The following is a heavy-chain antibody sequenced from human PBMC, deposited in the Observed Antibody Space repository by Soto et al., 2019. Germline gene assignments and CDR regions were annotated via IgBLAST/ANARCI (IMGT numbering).Heavy chain of an antibody. CDR2: IWYDGSNK. CDR1: GFTFSSYG. CDR3: ARGGAARYYFDY. J-gene: IGHJ4*02. D-gene: IGHD2-15*01. Sequence: QVQLVESGGGVVQPGRSLRLSCAASGFTFSSYGMNWVRQAPGKGLEWVAVIWYDGSNKYYADSVKGRFTISRDNSKNTLYLQMNSLRAEDTAVYYCARGGAARYYFDYWGQGTLVTVSS. V-gene: IGHV3-33*01.